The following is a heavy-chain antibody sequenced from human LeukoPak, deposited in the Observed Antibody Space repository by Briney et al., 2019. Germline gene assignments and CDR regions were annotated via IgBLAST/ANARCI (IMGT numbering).Heavy chain of an antibody. CDR2: ISSSSSYI. V-gene: IGHV3-21*01. J-gene: IGHJ4*02. D-gene: IGHD2-2*01. CDR3: ARATAAIGNHFDY. CDR1: EFTFSDYS. Sequence: GGSLRLSCAASEFTFSDYSMNWVRQAPGKGLEWVSSISSSSSYIYYADSVKGRFTISRDNAKNSLYLQMNSLRAEDTAVYYCARATAAIGNHFDYWGQGTLVTVSS.